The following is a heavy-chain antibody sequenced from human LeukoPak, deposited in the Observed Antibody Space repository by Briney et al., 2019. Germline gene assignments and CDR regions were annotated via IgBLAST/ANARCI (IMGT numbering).Heavy chain of an antibody. J-gene: IGHJ5*02. V-gene: IGHV3-48*04. Sequence: GGSLRLSCAASGFTFSSYSMNWVRQAPGKGLEWVSYISSCSTIYYADSVKGRFTISRDNAKNSPYLQMNSLRAEDTAVYYCARAHYSSSSPSFDPWGQGTLVTVSS. CDR2: ISSCSTI. CDR1: GFTFSSYS. D-gene: IGHD6-13*01. CDR3: ARAHYSSSSPSFDP.